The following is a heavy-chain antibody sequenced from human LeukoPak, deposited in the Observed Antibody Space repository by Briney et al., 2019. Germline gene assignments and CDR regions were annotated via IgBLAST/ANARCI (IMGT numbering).Heavy chain of an antibody. CDR2: IWYDGSNK. D-gene: IGHD6-13*01. CDR3: ARDRIAAAIDY. CDR1: GFTFGSYA. V-gene: IGHV3-33*01. Sequence: PGRSLGLSCAASGFTFGSYAMHWVRQAPGKGLEWVAVIWYDGSNKYYADSVKGRFTISRNNSKNTLYLQMNSLRAEDTAVYYCARDRIAAAIDYWGQGTLVTVSS. J-gene: IGHJ4*02.